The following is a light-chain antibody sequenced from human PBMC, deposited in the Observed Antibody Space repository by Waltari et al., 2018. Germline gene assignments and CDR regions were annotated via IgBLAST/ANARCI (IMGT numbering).Light chain of an antibody. CDR1: HSSSTY. J-gene: IGKJ2*01. Sequence: DIQMTQSPSSLSTSVGDRATITCRASHSSSTYFNWYQQKPVKAPKLLIYAASSLQSGVPSRFSGSGSGTDFTLTISSLQPEDFVTYYCQQSYSTPRTFGQGTRLEIK. CDR2: AAS. CDR3: QQSYSTPRT. V-gene: IGKV1-39*01.